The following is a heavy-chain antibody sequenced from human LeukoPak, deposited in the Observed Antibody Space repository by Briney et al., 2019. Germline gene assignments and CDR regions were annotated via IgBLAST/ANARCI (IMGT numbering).Heavy chain of an antibody. CDR2: INHSGST. CDR1: GGSFSGYY. CDR3: ARAQYYYDSSLGPAFDI. J-gene: IGHJ3*02. D-gene: IGHD3-22*01. V-gene: IGHV4-34*01. Sequence: SETLSLTCAVYGGSFSGYYWSWIRQPPGKGLEWIGEINHSGSTKYNPSLKSRVTISVDTSKNQFSLKVSSVTAADTAVYYCARAQYYYDSSLGPAFDIWGQGTMVTVSS.